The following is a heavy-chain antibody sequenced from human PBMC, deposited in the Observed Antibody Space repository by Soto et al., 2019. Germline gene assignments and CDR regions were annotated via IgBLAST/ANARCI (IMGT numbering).Heavy chain of an antibody. Sequence: QVQLVQSGPEVKKPGASVKVSCKASGYTFRNYAMHWMRQAPGQGLEWMGWINADNGNTKHSQRFQGRITLTRDTSATTAYMERSSLKSEDTAVYYCARISGGGGYDPPGIDYWGQGTLVTVSS. CDR1: GYTFRNYA. CDR3: ARISGGGGYDPPGIDY. J-gene: IGHJ4*02. V-gene: IGHV1-3*01. CDR2: INADNGNT. D-gene: IGHD5-12*01.